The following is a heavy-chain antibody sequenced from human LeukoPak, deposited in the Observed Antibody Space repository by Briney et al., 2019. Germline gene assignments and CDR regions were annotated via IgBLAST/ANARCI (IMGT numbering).Heavy chain of an antibody. V-gene: IGHV3-48*02. J-gene: IGHJ4*02. CDR3: ARDHDWAFDL. Sequence: GGSLRLSCEGSGFPFASYVMSWVRQAPGKGLEWIAYINHDAEMIFYPDFVKGRFTISGDNAKKSLYLQMNALRYEDTAIYYCARDHDWAFDLWGQGTLVTVSS. D-gene: IGHD3-9*01. CDR2: INHDAEMI. CDR1: GFPFASYV.